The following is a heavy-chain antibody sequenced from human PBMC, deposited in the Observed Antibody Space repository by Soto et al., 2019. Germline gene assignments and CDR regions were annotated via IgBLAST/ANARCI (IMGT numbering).Heavy chain of an antibody. D-gene: IGHD2-15*01. J-gene: IGHJ5*02. Sequence: GSLRLSCAASGFTFSSYAMSWVRQAPGKGLEWVSAISGSGGSTYYADSVKGRFTISRDNSKNTLYLQMNSLRAEDTAVYYCAKDQARDIVVVVAANRYDWFDPWGQGTLVTVSS. CDR2: ISGSGGST. CDR1: GFTFSSYA. V-gene: IGHV3-23*01. CDR3: AKDQARDIVVVVAANRYDWFDP.